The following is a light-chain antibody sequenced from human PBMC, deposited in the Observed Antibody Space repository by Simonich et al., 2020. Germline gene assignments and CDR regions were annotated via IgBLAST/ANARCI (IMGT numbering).Light chain of an antibody. V-gene: IGKV2-28*01. CDR3: MQGIHLT. Sequence: DIVMTQSPLSLPVTPGEPASISCRSSQSLLHSNGYNYLDWYLQKPGQSPQLLIYLGSNRASGVPDRFSGSGSGTDFTLKISRVEAEDVGVYYCMQGIHLTFGGGTKVEIK. J-gene: IGKJ4*01. CDR2: LGS. CDR1: QSLLHSNGYNY.